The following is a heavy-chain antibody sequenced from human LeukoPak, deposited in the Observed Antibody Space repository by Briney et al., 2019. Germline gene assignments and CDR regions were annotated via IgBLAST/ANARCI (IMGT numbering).Heavy chain of an antibody. J-gene: IGHJ4*02. D-gene: IGHD2-2*01. CDR3: ARGYCSSTSCYLDY. CDR1: GYSFTSYW. CDR2: IYRGDSDT. V-gene: IGHV5-51*01. Sequence: GESLEISCKGSGYSFTSYWIGWVRQMPAKGLEWMGIIYRGDSDTRYSTSFQGPVTISADKSISTAYLQWSSLKASDTAMYYCARGYCSSTSCYLDYWGQGTLVTVSS.